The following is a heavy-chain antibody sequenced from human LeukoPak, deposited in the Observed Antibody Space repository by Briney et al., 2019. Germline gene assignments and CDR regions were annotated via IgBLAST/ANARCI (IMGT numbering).Heavy chain of an antibody. CDR2: IIPIFGTA. CDR3: ACGYSYGFMDYYYYMDV. J-gene: IGHJ6*03. CDR1: GGTFSSYA. Sequence: ASVKVSCKASGGTFSSYAISWVRQAPGQGLEWMGGIIPIFGTANYAQKFQGRVTITTDESTSTAYMELSSLRSEDTAVYYCACGYSYGFMDYYYYMDVWGKGTTVTVSS. D-gene: IGHD5-18*01. V-gene: IGHV1-69*05.